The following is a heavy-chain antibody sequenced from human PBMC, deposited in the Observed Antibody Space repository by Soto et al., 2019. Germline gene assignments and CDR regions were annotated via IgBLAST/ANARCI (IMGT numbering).Heavy chain of an antibody. J-gene: IGHJ4*02. Sequence: ASVKVSCKVSGYTLTELSMHWVRRAPGKGLEWMGGFDPEDGETIYAQKLQGRVTMTADTSTSTAYMELRSLRSDDTAVYYCARDYDDFWSGFFDYWGQGTLVTVSS. CDR2: FDPEDGET. V-gene: IGHV1-24*01. CDR3: ARDYDDFWSGFFDY. CDR1: GYTLTELS. D-gene: IGHD3-3*01.